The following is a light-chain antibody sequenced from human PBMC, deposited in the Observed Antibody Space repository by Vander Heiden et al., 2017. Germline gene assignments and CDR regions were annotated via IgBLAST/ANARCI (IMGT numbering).Light chain of an antibody. V-gene: IGKV3-15*01. CDR1: QSVGSN. Sequence: ELVMTQSPATLSVSPGEGATLSCRASQSVGSNLAWYQQKPGQAPRLLIHAASTTATGIPARFSGSGSGTEFSLTISSLQSEDFALYYCQQDNTWPYTFGQGTKLELK. J-gene: IGKJ2*01. CDR3: QQDNTWPYT. CDR2: AAS.